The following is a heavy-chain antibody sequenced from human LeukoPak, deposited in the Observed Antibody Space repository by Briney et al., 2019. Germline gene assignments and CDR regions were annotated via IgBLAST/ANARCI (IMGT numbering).Heavy chain of an antibody. CDR2: IIPILGIA. V-gene: IGHV1-69*04. D-gene: IGHD2-15*01. J-gene: IGHJ6*02. CDR3: ASPDCSGGSCYGALDV. CDR1: GGTFSSYA. Sequence: GASVKVSCKASGGTFSSYAISWVRQAPGQGLEWMGRIIPILGIANYAQKFQGRVTITADKSTSTAYMELGSLRSEDTAVYYCASPDCSGGSCYGALDVWGQGTTVTVSS.